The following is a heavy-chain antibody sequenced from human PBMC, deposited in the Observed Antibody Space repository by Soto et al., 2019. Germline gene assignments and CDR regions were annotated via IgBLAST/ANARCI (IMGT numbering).Heavy chain of an antibody. Sequence: QVQLVESGGGVVQPGRSLRLSCAASGFTFSSYGMHWVRQAPGKGLELVAVISYDGSNKYYADSVKGRFTISRDNSKNTLYLQMNSLRAEDTAVYYCAKDRYSSSWMYYYGMDVWGQGTTVTVSS. CDR2: ISYDGSNK. CDR1: GFTFSSYG. J-gene: IGHJ6*01. V-gene: IGHV3-30*18. CDR3: AKDRYSSSWMYYYGMDV. D-gene: IGHD6-13*01.